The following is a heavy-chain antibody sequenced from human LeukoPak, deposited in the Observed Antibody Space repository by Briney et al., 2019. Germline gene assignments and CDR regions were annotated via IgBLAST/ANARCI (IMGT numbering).Heavy chain of an antibody. D-gene: IGHD5-24*01. CDR3: ARPRGNVEMATIPFDY. CDR1: GFTFSTHG. CDR2: IRYDGINK. J-gene: IGHJ4*02. V-gene: IGHV3-30*02. Sequence: PGGSLRLSCAASGFTFSTHGMHWVRQAPGKGLEWVAFIRYDGINKYYADSVKGRFTISRDSFKNSLFLQMNSLRAEDTAVYYCARPRGNVEMATIPFDYWGQGTLVTVSS.